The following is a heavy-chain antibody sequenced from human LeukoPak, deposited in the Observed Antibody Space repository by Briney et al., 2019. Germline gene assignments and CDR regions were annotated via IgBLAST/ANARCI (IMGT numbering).Heavy chain of an antibody. Sequence: SETLSLTCTGSGGSINTYYWSWLRQPAGKGLEGIGRIYSTGITTYNPSLTGRVTMSVDSSKNQFSLKLSSVTAADTAVYYCARAYGSGSCYNWFDPWGQGTLVTV. CDR1: GGSINTYY. J-gene: IGHJ5*02. CDR3: ARAYGSGSCYNWFDP. D-gene: IGHD3-10*01. CDR2: IYSTGIT. V-gene: IGHV4-4*07.